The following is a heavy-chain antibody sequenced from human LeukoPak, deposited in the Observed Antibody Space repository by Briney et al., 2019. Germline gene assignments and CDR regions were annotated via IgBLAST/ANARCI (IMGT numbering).Heavy chain of an antibody. CDR1: GYTFTSYG. Sequence: RASVNVSCKASGYTFTSYGISWVRQAPGQGREWMGWISAYNGNTNYAQNLQGRVTMTTDTSTSTAYMELRSLRSDDTAVYYCARCEYQLLGVNDYWGQGTLVTVSS. D-gene: IGHD2-2*01. CDR3: ARCEYQLLGVNDY. J-gene: IGHJ4*02. V-gene: IGHV1-18*01. CDR2: ISAYNGNT.